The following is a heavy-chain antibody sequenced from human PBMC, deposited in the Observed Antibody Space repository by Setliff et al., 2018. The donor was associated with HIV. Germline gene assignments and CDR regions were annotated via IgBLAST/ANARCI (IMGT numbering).Heavy chain of an antibody. CDR2: IYYSGST. D-gene: IGHD3-10*01. Sequence: PSETLSLTCTVSGGSISSYYWSWIRQPPGKGLEWIGYIYYSGSTNYNPSLKSRVTISIDTPKNQFSLDLTSVTAADTAVYYCARGGYGSGNAYYFADWGQGTLVTVSS. CDR3: ARGGYGSGNAYYFAD. V-gene: IGHV4-59*12. CDR1: GGSISSYY. J-gene: IGHJ4*02.